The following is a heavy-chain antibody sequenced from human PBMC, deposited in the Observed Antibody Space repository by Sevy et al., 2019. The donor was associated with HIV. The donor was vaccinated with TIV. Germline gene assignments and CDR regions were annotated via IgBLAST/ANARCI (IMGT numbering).Heavy chain of an antibody. D-gene: IGHD3-22*01. CDR2: ISRSGSTI. CDR1: GFTFSDYY. V-gene: IGHV3-11*01. CDR3: ARENTMIEEPGWFDP. Sequence: GGSLRLSCAASGFTFSDYYMSWIRQAPGKGLEWVSYISRSGSTINYADSVKGRFTISRDNAKNSLYLQINSLRAEDTAVYYCARENTMIEEPGWFDPWCQGTLVTVSS. J-gene: IGHJ5*02.